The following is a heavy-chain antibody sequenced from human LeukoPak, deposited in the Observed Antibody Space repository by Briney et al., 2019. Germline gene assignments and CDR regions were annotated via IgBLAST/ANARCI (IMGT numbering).Heavy chain of an antibody. CDR1: GGSISSNSYY. CDR3: ARGGYSYGLGFDP. D-gene: IGHD5-18*01. CDR2: INHSGST. J-gene: IGHJ5*02. Sequence: SETLSLTCTVSGGSISSNSYYWGWIRQPPGKGLEWIGEINHSGSTNYNPSLKSRVTISVDTSKNQFSLKLSSVTAADTAVCYCARGGYSYGLGFDPWGQGTLVTVSS. V-gene: IGHV4-39*07.